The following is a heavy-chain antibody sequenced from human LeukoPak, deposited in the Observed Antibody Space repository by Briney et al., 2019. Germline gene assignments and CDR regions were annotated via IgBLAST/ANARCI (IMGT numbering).Heavy chain of an antibody. D-gene: IGHD4/OR15-4a*01. CDR3: AGERSALSRLIDY. CDR2: INHSGST. Sequence: KPSETLSLTGAVYGGSFSGYYWSWIRQPPGKGLEWIGEINHSGSTNYNPSLKSRVTISVDTSKNQFSLKLSSVTAADTAVYYCAGERSALSRLIDYWGQGTLVTVSS. J-gene: IGHJ4*02. V-gene: IGHV4-34*01. CDR1: GGSFSGYY.